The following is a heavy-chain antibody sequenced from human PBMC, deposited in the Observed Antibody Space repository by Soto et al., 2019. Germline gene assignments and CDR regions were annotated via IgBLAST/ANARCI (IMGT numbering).Heavy chain of an antibody. Sequence: EVQLSESGGGLVQPGGSLRLSCAASGFTFSNYAMGWVRQAPGKGLEWVSTISSTADGTDYADSVKGRFTISRDNSKNTLYLQMNSLRAEDTAVYYCAQAISRERQIDYWGQGTLVTVSS. D-gene: IGHD1-26*01. CDR2: ISSTADGT. CDR1: GFTFSNYA. V-gene: IGHV3-23*01. CDR3: AQAISRERQIDY. J-gene: IGHJ4*02.